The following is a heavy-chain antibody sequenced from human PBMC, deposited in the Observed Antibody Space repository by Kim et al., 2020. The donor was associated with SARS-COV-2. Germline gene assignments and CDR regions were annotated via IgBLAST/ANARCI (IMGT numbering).Heavy chain of an antibody. CDR3: ASQHYYDSSGLDY. CDR2: IYYSGST. V-gene: IGHV4-39*01. D-gene: IGHD3-22*01. Sequence: SETLSLTCTVSGGSISSSSYYWGWIRQPPGKGLEWIGSIYYSGSTYYNPSLKSRVTISVDTSKNQFSLKLSSVTAADTAVYYCASQHYYDSSGLDYWGQGTLVTVSS. CDR1: GGSISSSSYY. J-gene: IGHJ4*02.